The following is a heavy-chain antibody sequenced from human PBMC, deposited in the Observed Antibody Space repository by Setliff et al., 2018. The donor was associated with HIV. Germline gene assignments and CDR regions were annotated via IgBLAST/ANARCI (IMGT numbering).Heavy chain of an antibody. D-gene: IGHD4-17*01. V-gene: IGHV3-49*04. CDR3: TRRTTALDY. Sequence: SLRLSCTASGFTFGDYAMSWVRQAPGKGLEWVGFMRSKTYGGTTGYAASVKARFTISRDDSKSIAYLQMNSLKTEDTAVYYCTRRTTALDYWGQGTLVTVS. J-gene: IGHJ4*02. CDR1: GFTFGDYA. CDR2: MRSKTYGGTT.